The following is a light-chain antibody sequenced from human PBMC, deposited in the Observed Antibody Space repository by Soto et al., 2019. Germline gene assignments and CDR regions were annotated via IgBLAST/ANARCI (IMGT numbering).Light chain of an antibody. CDR2: NAY. CDR3: QQYKNWPL. Sequence: EIVLTQSPGTLSVSPGERATLSCRASQSLNSNSLAWYQQKPGQAPRLLIYNAYNRATGIPVRFSGSGFGTEFTLTISSLQSEDFAVYYCQQYKNWPLFGQGTRLEIK. V-gene: IGKV3-15*01. J-gene: IGKJ5*01. CDR1: QSLNSNS.